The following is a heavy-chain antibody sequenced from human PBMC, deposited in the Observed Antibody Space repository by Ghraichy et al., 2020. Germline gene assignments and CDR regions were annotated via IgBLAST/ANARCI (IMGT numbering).Heavy chain of an antibody. D-gene: IGHD3-3*01. CDR2: IHYSGTT. CDR3: ARVGGTIFGVIGYYYMDV. Sequence: SETLSLTCTVSGGSISSYYWSWIRQPPGKGLEWIAYIHYSGTTNYNPSLKSRVTISVDTSKNQFSLKLSSVTAADTALYYCARVGGTIFGVIGYYYMDVWGKGTTVTVSS. V-gene: IGHV4-59*01. J-gene: IGHJ6*03. CDR1: GGSISSYY.